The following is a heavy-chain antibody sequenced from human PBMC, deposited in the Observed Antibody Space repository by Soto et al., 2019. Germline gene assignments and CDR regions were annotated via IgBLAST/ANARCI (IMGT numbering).Heavy chain of an antibody. J-gene: IGHJ4*02. CDR1: GYTFTNYY. CDR3: ATVDVPR. V-gene: IGHV1-46*01. CDR2: INPSDGGT. Sequence: ASVKVSCKASGYTFTNYYMHWVRQAPGQGLEWMGKINPSDGGTNYAQKFQGRVTMTEDTSTDTAYMELSSLRSEDTAVYYCATVDVPRWGQGTLVTVSS.